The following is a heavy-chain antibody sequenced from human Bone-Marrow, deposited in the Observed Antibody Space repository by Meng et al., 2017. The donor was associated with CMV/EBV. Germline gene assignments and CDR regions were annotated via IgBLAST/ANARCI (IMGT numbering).Heavy chain of an antibody. Sequence: GESLKISCAASGFTFSSYAMSWVRQAPGKGLEWVSAISGSGGRTYYADSVKGRFTISRDNSKNTLYLQMNSLRAEDTAVYYCAKDTAVSPSWGQGTLVTVSS. CDR3: AKDTAVSPS. CDR1: GFTFSSYA. CDR2: ISGSGGRT. V-gene: IGHV3-23*01. J-gene: IGHJ4*02. D-gene: IGHD5-18*01.